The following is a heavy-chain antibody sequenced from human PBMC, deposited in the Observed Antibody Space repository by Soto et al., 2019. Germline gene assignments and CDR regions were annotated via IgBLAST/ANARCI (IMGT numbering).Heavy chain of an antibody. D-gene: IGHD3-10*01. CDR1: GFTFSRFE. V-gene: IGHV3-48*03. Sequence: PGGSLRLSCAASGFTFSRFELHWVRQAPGKGLEWISYISSSGSTAYYASSGEGRVTSSRDNANNSVYLQMDSLRAEDTALYYCTRAAWFPYLSFYWGQGALVTVSS. CDR2: ISSSGSTA. CDR3: TRAAWFPYLSFY. J-gene: IGHJ4*02.